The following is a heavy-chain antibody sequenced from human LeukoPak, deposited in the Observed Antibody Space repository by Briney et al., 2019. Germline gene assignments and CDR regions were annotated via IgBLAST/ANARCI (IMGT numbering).Heavy chain of an antibody. CDR3: AGDPNGDYIGAFDM. D-gene: IGHD4-17*01. Sequence: GGSLKPSFPAFEFTFVPYAMSWFRRAPGKGPSWFSAFRGGGTSEFYADSVKGRFRISRDNSKDTLFLQMNSLRAEDTAVYYCAGDPNGDYIGAFDMWGPGTMVTVSS. CDR1: EFTFVPYA. CDR2: FRGGGTSE. V-gene: IGHV3-23*01. J-gene: IGHJ3*02.